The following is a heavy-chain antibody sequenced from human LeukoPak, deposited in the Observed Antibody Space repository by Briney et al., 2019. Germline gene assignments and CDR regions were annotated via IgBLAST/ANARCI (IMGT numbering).Heavy chain of an antibody. CDR1: GGSINISDYY. CDR3: ARRGTIDSGRPWN. Sequence: ASETLSLTCTVSGGSINISDYYWGWIRQPPGKGLEWIGCMHYSGNTYYNPSLRGRVTISVDTSENQFSLKVRSVTAADTAVYYCARRGTIDSGRPWNWGQGTLVTVSS. D-gene: IGHD1-26*01. V-gene: IGHV4-39*01. CDR2: MHYSGNT. J-gene: IGHJ4*02.